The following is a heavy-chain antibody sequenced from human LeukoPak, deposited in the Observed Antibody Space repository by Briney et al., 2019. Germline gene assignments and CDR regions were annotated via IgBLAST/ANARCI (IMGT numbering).Heavy chain of an antibody. J-gene: IGHJ4*02. V-gene: IGHV3-7*01. CDR3: ARDGEMPTIYFDY. Sequence: GGSLRLSCAVSGFTFSSHWMSWVRQAPGKGLEWVANIKQDGSETYYVDSVKGRFTISRDNAKNSLFLHMNSLRAEDTAVYYCARDGEMPTIYFDYWGQGTLVTVPS. D-gene: IGHD5-24*01. CDR1: GFTFSSHW. CDR2: IKQDGSET.